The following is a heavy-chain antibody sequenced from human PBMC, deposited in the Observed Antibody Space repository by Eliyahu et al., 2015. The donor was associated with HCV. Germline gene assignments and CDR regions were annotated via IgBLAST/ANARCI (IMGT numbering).Heavy chain of an antibody. CDR3: ARMGDLRVYGDQGPFDI. D-gene: IGHD4-17*01. J-gene: IGHJ3*02. V-gene: IGHV4-34*01. CDR1: GGSFSDYY. Sequence: QVQLQQWGAGLLKPSETLSLTXAVYGGSFSDYYWAWIRQPPGKGLEWIGEVNYSGSTDYNPSLKSRVTISMETSKNQFSLKLGSVSAADTAVYYCARMGDLRVYGDQGPFDIWGQGTMVTVSS. CDR2: VNYSGST.